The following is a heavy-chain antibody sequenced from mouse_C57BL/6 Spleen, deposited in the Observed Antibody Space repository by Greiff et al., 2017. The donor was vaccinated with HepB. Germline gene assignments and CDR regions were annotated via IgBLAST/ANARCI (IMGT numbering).Heavy chain of an antibody. Sequence: VQLQQSGPVLVKPGASVKMSCKASGYTFTDYYMNWVKQSHGKSLEWIGVINPYNGGTSYNQKFKGKATLTVDKSSSTAYMELNSLTSEDSAVYYCARTKLLPSYWYFDVWGTGTTVTVSS. D-gene: IGHD4-1*01. CDR3: ARTKLLPSYWYFDV. J-gene: IGHJ1*03. CDR2: INPYNGGT. CDR1: GYTFTDYY. V-gene: IGHV1-19*01.